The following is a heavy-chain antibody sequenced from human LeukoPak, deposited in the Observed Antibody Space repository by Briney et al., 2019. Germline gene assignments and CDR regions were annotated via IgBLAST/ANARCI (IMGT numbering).Heavy chain of an antibody. CDR1: GFTFSSYS. D-gene: IGHD4-17*01. CDR3: ARVDTVTFTYAMDV. V-gene: IGHV3-21*01. Sequence: AGGSLRLSCAASGFTFSSYSMNWVRQAPGKGLEWVSAISGSSSYMYYADSVKGRFTISRDNAKNSLYLQMNSLRAEDTAVYYCARVDTVTFTYAMDVRGQGTTVTVSS. J-gene: IGHJ6*02. CDR2: ISGSSSYM.